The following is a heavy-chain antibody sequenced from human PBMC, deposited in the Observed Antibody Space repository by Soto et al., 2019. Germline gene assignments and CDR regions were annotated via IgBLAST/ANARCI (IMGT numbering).Heavy chain of an antibody. CDR3: ARGSSGWYHQGNYYFDY. CDR1: GDSVSSNSAA. J-gene: IGHJ4*02. D-gene: IGHD6-19*01. V-gene: IGHV6-1*01. Sequence: SQTLSLTCAISGDSVSSNSAAWNWIRQSPSRGLEWLGRTYYRSKWYNDYAVSVKSRITINPDTSKNQFSLQLNSVTPEDTAVYYCARGSSGWYHQGNYYFDYWGQGTLVTVSS. CDR2: TYYRSKWYN.